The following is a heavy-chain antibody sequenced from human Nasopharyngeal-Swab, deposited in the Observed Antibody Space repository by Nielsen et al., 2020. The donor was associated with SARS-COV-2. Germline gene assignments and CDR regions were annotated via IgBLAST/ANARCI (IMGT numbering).Heavy chain of an antibody. V-gene: IGHV1-18*04. CDR3: ATDGPLRAYYMDV. CDR2: ISAYSGKT. CDR1: NYTFIDYG. J-gene: IGHJ6*03. Sequence: ASVKVSCKASNYTFIDYGISWVRQAPGQGLEWMGWISAYSGKTDYAQKFQDRVTMTTDTSTSTAYMELRTLRSDDTAVYYCATDGPLRAYYMDVWGKGTTVRVSS.